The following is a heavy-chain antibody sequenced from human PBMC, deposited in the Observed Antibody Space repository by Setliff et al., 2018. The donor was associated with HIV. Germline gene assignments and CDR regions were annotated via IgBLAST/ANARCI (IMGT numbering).Heavy chain of an antibody. V-gene: IGHV3-23*01. Sequence: GGSLRLSCAASGFTFTNYAMNWVRQAPGKGLEWVSSISGSGDSTYYADFVEGRFTISRDNAKNSLYLQMNSLRAEDTAVYYCARAVHSGWYYFDYWGQGTLVTVSS. CDR1: GFTFTNYA. J-gene: IGHJ4*02. D-gene: IGHD6-19*01. CDR2: ISGSGDST. CDR3: ARAVHSGWYYFDY.